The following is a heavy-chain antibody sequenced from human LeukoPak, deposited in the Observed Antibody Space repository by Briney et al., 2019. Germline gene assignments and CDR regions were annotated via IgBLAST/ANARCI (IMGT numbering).Heavy chain of an antibody. CDR3: ARTRSSGWNYFDY. J-gene: IGHJ4*02. Sequence: PSETLSLTCAVYGGSFSGYYWSWIRQPPGKGPEWIGEINHSGSTNYNPSLKSRVTISVDTSKNQFSLKLSSVTAADTAVYYCARTRSSGWNYFDYWGQGTLVTVSS. CDR2: INHSGST. D-gene: IGHD6-19*01. V-gene: IGHV4-34*01. CDR1: GGSFSGYY.